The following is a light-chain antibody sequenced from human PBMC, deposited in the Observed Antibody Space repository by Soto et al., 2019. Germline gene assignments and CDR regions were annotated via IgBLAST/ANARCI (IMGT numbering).Light chain of an antibody. CDR3: QQANSFPIT. V-gene: IGKV1-5*01. CDR2: DAS. CDR1: QSISSW. Sequence: DIQMTPSPSTLSASVGDRVTITCRAGQSISSWLAWYQQKPGKAPKLLIYDASSLESGVPSRFSGSGSGTDFTLTISSLQPEDFATYYCQQANSFPITFGQGTRLEIK. J-gene: IGKJ5*01.